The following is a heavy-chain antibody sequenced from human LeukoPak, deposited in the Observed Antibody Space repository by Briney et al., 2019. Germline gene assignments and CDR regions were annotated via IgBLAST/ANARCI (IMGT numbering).Heavy chain of an antibody. D-gene: IGHD3-22*01. CDR2: IYYSGST. CDR3: ARALYYYDSSGSNAFDI. CDR1: GGSISSSSYY. Sequence: PSETLSLTCTVSGGSISSSSYYWGWIRQPPGKGLEWIGSIYYSGSTYYNPSLKSRVTISVDTSKNQFSLKLSSVTAADTAVYYCARALYYYDSSGSNAFDIWGQGTMVTVSS. V-gene: IGHV4-39*07. J-gene: IGHJ3*02.